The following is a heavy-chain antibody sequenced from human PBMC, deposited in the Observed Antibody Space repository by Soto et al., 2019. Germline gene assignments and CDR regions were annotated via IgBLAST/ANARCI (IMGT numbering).Heavy chain of an antibody. J-gene: IGHJ6*02. V-gene: IGHV4-34*01. CDR2: INDSGST. CDR1: GGSFSGYY. Sequence: QVQLQQWGAGLLKPSETLSLTCAVYGGSFSGYYWSWIRQPPGKGLEWIGEINDSGSTNYNPSLRSRVSISVDTSMNQFDLKLSSVTAADTAVYYCARGIPRYSYGPKLGYYYGMDVWGQGTTVTVSS. D-gene: IGHD5-18*01. CDR3: ARGIPRYSYGPKLGYYYGMDV.